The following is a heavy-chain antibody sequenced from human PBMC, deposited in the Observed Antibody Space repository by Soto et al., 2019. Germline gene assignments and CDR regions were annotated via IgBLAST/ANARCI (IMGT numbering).Heavy chain of an antibody. CDR3: ARVSRRMGTAIRSGSYYYYRLDV. CDR2: INHSGST. J-gene: IGHJ6*02. CDR1: GGSFRGYY. Sequence: SETLSLTCAVYGGSFRGYYWSWIRQPPGKGLEWIGEINHSGSTNYNPSLKSRVTISVDTSKNQFSLKLSSVTAADTAVYYCARVSRRMGTAIRSGSYYYYRLDVWGQGSTFTVSS. D-gene: IGHD5-18*01. V-gene: IGHV4-34*01.